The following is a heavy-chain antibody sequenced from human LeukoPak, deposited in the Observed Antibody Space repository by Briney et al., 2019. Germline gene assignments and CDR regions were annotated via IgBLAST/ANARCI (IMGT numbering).Heavy chain of an antibody. J-gene: IGHJ5*02. CDR1: GFTFRTFW. Sequence: GGSLRLSCAASGFTFRTFWMSWVRQAPGKGLEWVSYISSSSSTIYYADSVKGRFTISRDNAKNSLYLQMNSLRAEDTAVYYCARIWGPTFDPWGQGTLVTVSS. D-gene: IGHD3-16*01. V-gene: IGHV3-48*01. CDR2: ISSSSSTI. CDR3: ARIWGPTFDP.